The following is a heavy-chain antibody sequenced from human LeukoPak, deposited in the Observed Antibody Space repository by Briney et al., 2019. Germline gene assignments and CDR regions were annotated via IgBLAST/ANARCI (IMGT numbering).Heavy chain of an antibody. CDR2: INPGGNEI. D-gene: IGHD7-27*01. CDR3: MCWGKDNH. CDR1: GLTFRSYW. J-gene: IGHJ4*02. V-gene: IGHV3-7*01. Sequence: SGGSLRLSCTFSGLTFRSYWMNWVRQAPGKGLEWVANINPGGNEIRSVDSVKGRSIISRDNAKNSLDLQMSSLRVEDTAVYYCMCWGKDNHWGQGILVTVSS.